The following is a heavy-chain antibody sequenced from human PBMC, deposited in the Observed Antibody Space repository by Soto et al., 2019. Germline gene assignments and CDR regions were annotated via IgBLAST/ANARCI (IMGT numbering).Heavy chain of an antibody. CDR2: INHSGST. J-gene: IGHJ6*03. Sequence: SETLSLTCAVYGGSFSGYYWSWIRQPPGKGLEWIGEINHSGSTNYNPSIKSRVTISVDTSKNQFSLKLSSVTAADTAVYYCARLGGGYTYYYYYYMDVWGKGTTVTVSS. D-gene: IGHD2-2*02. CDR3: ARLGGGYTYYYYYYMDV. V-gene: IGHV4-34*01. CDR1: GGSFSGYY.